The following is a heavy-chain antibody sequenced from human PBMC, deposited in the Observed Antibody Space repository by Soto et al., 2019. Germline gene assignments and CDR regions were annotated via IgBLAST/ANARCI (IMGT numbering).Heavy chain of an antibody. D-gene: IGHD2-15*01. CDR3: ARGLVVVSATYWYFDL. CDR2: MNPNSGKA. Sequence: QVQLVQSGAEVKKPGASVKVSCKASGYTFTSYDINWVRQAAGQGLEWIGWMNPNSGKAVYAQKFQGSVTMAGNTSISTAYMELSSLRSDDTAVYFWARGLVVVSATYWYFDLWGRGTLVTVSS. CDR1: GYTFTSYD. V-gene: IGHV1-8*01. J-gene: IGHJ2*01.